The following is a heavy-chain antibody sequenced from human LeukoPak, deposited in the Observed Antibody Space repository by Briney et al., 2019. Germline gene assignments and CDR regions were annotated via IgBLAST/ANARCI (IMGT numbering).Heavy chain of an antibody. CDR1: DYSISSGYY. CDR2: IYHSGST. D-gene: IGHD1-7*01. Sequence: SETLSLTCSVSDYSISSGYYWGWIRQPPGKGLEWIGTIYHSGSTYYNPSLKSRVTILVDRSKNQFSLKLSSVTAADTAVYYCARDPIVNWNYGVWGQGTLVTVSS. V-gene: IGHV4-38-2*02. J-gene: IGHJ4*02. CDR3: ARDPIVNWNYGV.